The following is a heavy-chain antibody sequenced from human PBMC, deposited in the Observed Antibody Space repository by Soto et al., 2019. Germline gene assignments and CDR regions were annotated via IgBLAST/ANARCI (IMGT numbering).Heavy chain of an antibody. Sequence: SETLSLTCAVYGGSFSGYYWSWIRRPPGKGLEWIGEINHSGSTNYNPSLKSRVTISVDTSKNQFSLKLSSVTAADTAVYYCAREVSYGYRFLDYWGQGTLVTVSS. CDR2: INHSGST. J-gene: IGHJ4*02. D-gene: IGHD5-18*01. CDR1: GGSFSGYY. V-gene: IGHV4-34*01. CDR3: AREVSYGYRFLDY.